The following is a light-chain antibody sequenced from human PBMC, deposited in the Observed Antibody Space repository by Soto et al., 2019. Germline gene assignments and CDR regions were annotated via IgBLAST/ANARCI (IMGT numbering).Light chain of an antibody. CDR3: QSYDSTLSARYV. CDR2: GNT. CDR1: SSNIGAGYD. V-gene: IGLV1-40*01. Sequence: QSVLTPPPSVSGAPGQRVTISCTGSSSNIGAGYDVHWYQQRPGTAPKLLIFGNTNRPSGVPDRFSGSKSGASASLAITGLQAEDEGDYYCQSYDSTLSARYVFGTGTKVTVL. J-gene: IGLJ1*01.